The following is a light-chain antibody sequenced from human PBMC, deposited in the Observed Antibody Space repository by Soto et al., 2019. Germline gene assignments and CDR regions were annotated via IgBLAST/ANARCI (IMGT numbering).Light chain of an antibody. CDR2: DVS. V-gene: IGLV2-14*01. CDR3: SSYASSNSYV. J-gene: IGLJ1*01. CDR1: SSDVGAYNS. Sequence: QSALTQPASVSGSPGQSIAISCTGTSSDVGAYNSVSWYQQYPGKAPKLMIHDVSNRPSGVSDRFSGSKSGNTASLTISGLQAEDEADYYCSSYASSNSYVCGSGTKVTVL.